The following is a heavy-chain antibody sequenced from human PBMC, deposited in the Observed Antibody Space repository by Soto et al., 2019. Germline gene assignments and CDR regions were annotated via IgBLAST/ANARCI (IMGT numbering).Heavy chain of an antibody. D-gene: IGHD3-16*01. V-gene: IGHV1-69*13. Sequence: GASVKVSCKASGGTFSSYAISWVRQAPGQGLEWMGGIIPIFGTANYAQKFQGRVTITADESTSTAYMELSSLRSEDTAVYYCARDLSVLGLFDYWGQGPLVTVSS. CDR2: IIPIFGTA. CDR3: ARDLSVLGLFDY. CDR1: GGTFSSYA. J-gene: IGHJ4*02.